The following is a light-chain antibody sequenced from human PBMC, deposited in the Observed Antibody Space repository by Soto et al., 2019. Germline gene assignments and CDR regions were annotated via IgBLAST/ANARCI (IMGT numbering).Light chain of an antibody. J-gene: IGKJ3*01. Sequence: DIQVTQSPSSLSASVGDRVTITCRASQDISTYLNWYQQKPGKAPKLLIYDASSLETGVPSRFSGRGSGTDFTFTISSLQPDDIATYYCQQYDVLPPFTFGPGTKVALK. CDR1: QDISTY. CDR3: QQYDVLPPFT. V-gene: IGKV1-33*01. CDR2: DAS.